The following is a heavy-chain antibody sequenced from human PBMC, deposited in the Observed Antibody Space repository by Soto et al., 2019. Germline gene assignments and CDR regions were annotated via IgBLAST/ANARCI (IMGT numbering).Heavy chain of an antibody. CDR3: ATLPPRVVVTVLSIPT. D-gene: IGHD2-15*01. J-gene: IGHJ5*02. Sequence: QVQLRQSGPGLVKPSGTLSLTCYVSGGSISSVNWWSWVRQSPGKGLEWIGEMYHLGTTNYNPSLRGRVTISVDTSKNEFSLKMRYVTAADTAMYYCATLPPRVVVTVLSIPTWGQGTLVTVSS. CDR2: MYHLGTT. CDR1: GGSISSVNW. V-gene: IGHV4-4*02.